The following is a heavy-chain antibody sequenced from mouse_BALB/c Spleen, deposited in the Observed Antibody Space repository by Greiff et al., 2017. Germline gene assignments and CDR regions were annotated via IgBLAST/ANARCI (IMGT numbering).Heavy chain of an antibody. V-gene: IGHV1-7*01. CDR1: GYTFTSYW. D-gene: IGHD1-1*01. CDR2: INPSTGYT. Sequence: LEESGAELAKPGASVKMSCKASGYTFTSYWMHWVKQRPGQGLEWIGYINPSTGYTEYNQKFKDKATLTADKSSSTAYMQLSSLTSEDSAVYYCASPITTVGYWGQGTTLTVSS. CDR3: ASPITTVGY. J-gene: IGHJ2*01.